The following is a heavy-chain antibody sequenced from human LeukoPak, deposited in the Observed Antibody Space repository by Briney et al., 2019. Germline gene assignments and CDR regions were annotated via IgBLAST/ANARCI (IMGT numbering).Heavy chain of an antibody. CDR1: GFTFSDYY. CDR2: ISSSGSTI. D-gene: IGHD2-15*01. V-gene: IGHV3-11*04. J-gene: IGHJ3*02. CDR3: ARDDPSAATTFDI. Sequence: GGSLRLSCAASGFTFSDYYMNWILPAPQNELGSVSYISSSGSTIYSADSAKGRFTIPSANAKPSLYLQMNSLTTEDTAVYFCARDDPSAATTFDIWGQGTMVTVSS.